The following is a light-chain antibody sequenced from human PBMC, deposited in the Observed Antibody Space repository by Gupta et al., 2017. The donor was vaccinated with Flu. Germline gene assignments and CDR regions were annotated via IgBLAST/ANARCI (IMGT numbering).Light chain of an antibody. CDR3: QQYGSSPGT. Sequence: EIVLTQSPATLSLSPGEGATLSSRASQSVSSSYLAWYQQKPGQAPRLLIFGASSRSTGIPDRFSGSGSGTDFTLSISGLEPADSAVYYCQQYGSSPGTFGQGTKVEIK. CDR1: QSVSSSY. CDR2: GAS. J-gene: IGKJ1*01. V-gene: IGKV3-20*01.